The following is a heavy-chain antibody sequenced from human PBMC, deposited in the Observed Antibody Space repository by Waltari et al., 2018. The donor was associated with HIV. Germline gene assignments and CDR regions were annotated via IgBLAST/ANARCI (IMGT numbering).Heavy chain of an antibody. CDR2: INPNRGGT. V-gene: IGHV1-2*02. CDR3: ASGVIFGFWSGYSPPDY. J-gene: IGHJ4*02. Sequence: QVQLVQPGAEVKKPGASVKVSCKASGYTFSGYYIHWVRQASGQGLEWMGWINPNRGGTDYAQKFQGRVTMTRDMSISTAYMELSRLRSDDTAFYYCASGVIFGFWSGYSPPDYWGQGTLVTVSS. D-gene: IGHD3-3*01. CDR1: GYTFSGYY.